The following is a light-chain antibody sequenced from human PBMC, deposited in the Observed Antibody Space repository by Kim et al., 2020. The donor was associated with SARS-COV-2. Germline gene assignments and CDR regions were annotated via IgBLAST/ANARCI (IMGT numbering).Light chain of an antibody. CDR1: QSVSDW. J-gene: IGKJ4*01. Sequence: ASVGDRVTITCRASQSVSDWLAWYQQKPGKPPKLLISTTSTLESGVPSRFSGSGSGTEFTLTISSLQPDDFATYYCQQYNTYSLTFGGGTKVDIK. CDR2: TTS. CDR3: QQYNTYSLT. V-gene: IGKV1-5*03.